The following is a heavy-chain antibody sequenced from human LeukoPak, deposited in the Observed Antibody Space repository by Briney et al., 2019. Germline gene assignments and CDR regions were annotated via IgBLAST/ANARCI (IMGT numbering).Heavy chain of an antibody. J-gene: IGHJ3*02. CDR3: ASGYSYADAFDI. CDR1: GGSISSSSYY. CDR2: IYYSGST. V-gene: IGHV4-39*01. D-gene: IGHD5-18*01. Sequence: SETLSLTCTVSGGSISSSSYYWGWIRQPPGKGLEWIGSIYYSGSTYYNPSLKSRVTISVDTSKNRFSLKLSSVTAADTAVYYCASGYSYADAFDIWGQGTMVTVSS.